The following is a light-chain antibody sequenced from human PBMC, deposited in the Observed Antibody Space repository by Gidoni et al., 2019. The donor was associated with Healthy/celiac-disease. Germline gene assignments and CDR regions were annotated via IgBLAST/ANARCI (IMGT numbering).Light chain of an antibody. Sequence: EIVLTQSPATLSLSPGERATLSCRASQSVSSYLAWYQQKPGQAPRLLIYDASNRATGIPARCSGSGSGTDFTLTISSLEPEDFAVYYCQQRSNFGQXTRLEIK. J-gene: IGKJ5*01. V-gene: IGKV3-11*01. CDR2: DAS. CDR3: QQRSN. CDR1: QSVSSY.